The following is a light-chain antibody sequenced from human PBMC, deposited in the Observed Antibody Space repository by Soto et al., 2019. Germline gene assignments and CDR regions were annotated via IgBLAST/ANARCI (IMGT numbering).Light chain of an antibody. J-gene: IGKJ5*01. CDR1: QSVSSN. V-gene: IGKV3D-15*01. CDR2: GAS. Sequence: IVLTQSPATLSVSPGERATLSCMASQSVSSNLAWHQQRPGQAPRLLIYGASTRATGVPARFSGGGSGTEFTLTITSLQSEDFAVYWCQQYNNSPLTFGPGTRLEIK. CDR3: QQYNNSPLT.